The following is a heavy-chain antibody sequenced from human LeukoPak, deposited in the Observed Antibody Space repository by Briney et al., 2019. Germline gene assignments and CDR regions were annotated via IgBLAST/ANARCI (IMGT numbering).Heavy chain of an antibody. CDR2: ISYDGSNK. CDR3: ARDRPSRLEIAVAGTTFVFDY. Sequence: PGGSLRLSCAASGFTFSSYAMHWVRQAPGKGLEWVAVISYDGSNKYYADSVKGRFTISRDNSKNTLYLQMNSLRAEDTAMYYCARDRPSRLEIAVAGTTFVFDYWGQGTLVTVSS. CDR1: GFTFSSYA. V-gene: IGHV3-30*04. J-gene: IGHJ4*02. D-gene: IGHD6-19*01.